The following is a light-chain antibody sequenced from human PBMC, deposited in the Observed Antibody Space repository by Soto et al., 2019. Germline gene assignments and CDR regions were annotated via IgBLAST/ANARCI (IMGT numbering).Light chain of an antibody. V-gene: IGKV3-20*01. CDR3: QQYGSSPRT. CDR1: QSVSNSY. Sequence: EILLTQSPCTLSLSPGERATLSCRASQSVSNSYLAWYQQKPGQAPRLLIYVASSRATGIPDRFSGSGSGTDFTLTINRLEPEDSAVYYCQQYGSSPRTFGGGTKVDIK. CDR2: VAS. J-gene: IGKJ4*01.